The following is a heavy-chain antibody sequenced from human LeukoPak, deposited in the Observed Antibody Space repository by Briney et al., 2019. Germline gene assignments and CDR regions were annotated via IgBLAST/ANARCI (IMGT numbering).Heavy chain of an antibody. Sequence: ASVKVSCKASGYTFTSYYMHWVRQAPGQGLEWMGIINPSGGSTSYAQKFQGRVTITTDESTSTAYMELSSLRSEDTAVYYCARDYLYCSGGSCYSDAFDIWGQGTMVTVSS. CDR3: ARDYLYCSGGSCYSDAFDI. D-gene: IGHD2-15*01. CDR1: GYTFTSYY. CDR2: INPSGGST. J-gene: IGHJ3*02. V-gene: IGHV1-46*01.